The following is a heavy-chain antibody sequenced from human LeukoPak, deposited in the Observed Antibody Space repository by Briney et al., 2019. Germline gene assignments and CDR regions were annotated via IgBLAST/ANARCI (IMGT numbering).Heavy chain of an antibody. J-gene: IGHJ4*02. CDR2: ISYDGSNK. D-gene: IGHD5-24*01. CDR1: GFTFSSYG. Sequence: PGGPLRLSCAASGFTFSSYGMHWVRQAPGKGLEWVAVISYDGSNKYYADSVKGRFTISRDNSKNTLYLQMNSLRAEDTAVYYCAKRRDGYNYFLDYWGQGTLVTVSS. CDR3: AKRRDGYNYFLDY. V-gene: IGHV3-30*18.